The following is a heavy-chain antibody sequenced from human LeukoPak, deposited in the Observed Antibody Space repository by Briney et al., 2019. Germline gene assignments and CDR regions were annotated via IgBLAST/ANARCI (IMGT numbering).Heavy chain of an antibody. CDR3: ARSRFYRYCTNGVCYSY. D-gene: IGHD2-8*01. V-gene: IGHV1-8*01. CDR1: GYTFTSYD. CDR2: MNPNSGNT. Sequence: GASVKVSCKASGYTFTSYDINWVRQATGQGLEWMGWMNPNSGNTGYAQKFQGRVTMTRNTSISTAYMELSSLRSEDTAVYYCARSRFYRYCTNGVCYSYWGQGTLVTVSS. J-gene: IGHJ4*02.